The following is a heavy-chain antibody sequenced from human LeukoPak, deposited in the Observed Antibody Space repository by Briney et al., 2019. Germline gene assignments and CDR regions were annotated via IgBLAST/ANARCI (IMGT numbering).Heavy chain of an antibody. CDR3: AKDSGWLAHY. CDR2: ISGSGGSA. D-gene: IGHD6-19*01. V-gene: IGHV3-23*01. J-gene: IGHJ4*02. Sequence: GGSLRLSCAASGFTFSSYGMSWVRQAPGKGLEWVSGISGSGGSAYYADSVKGRFTISRDNSKNTLYLQMNSLRADDTALYYCAKDSGWLAHYWGRGTLVTVSS. CDR1: GFTFSSYG.